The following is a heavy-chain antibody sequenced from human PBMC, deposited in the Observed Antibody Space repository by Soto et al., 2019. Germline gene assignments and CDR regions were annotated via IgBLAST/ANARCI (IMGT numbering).Heavy chain of an antibody. D-gene: IGHD2-15*01. CDR2: ISAYNGNT. V-gene: IGHV1-18*01. Sequence: ASVKVSCKASGYTFTSYGISWVRQAPGQGLEWMGWISAYNGNTNYAQKLQGRVTMTTDTSTSTAYMELRSLRSDDTAVYYCAVVDAIAVRADDDFDIWGQGTMVTVSS. CDR1: GYTFTSYG. CDR3: AVVDAIAVRADDDFDI. J-gene: IGHJ3*02.